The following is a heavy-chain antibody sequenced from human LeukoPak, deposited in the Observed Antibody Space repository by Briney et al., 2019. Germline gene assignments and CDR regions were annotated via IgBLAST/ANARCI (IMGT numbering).Heavy chain of an antibody. CDR3: ARDRYCSGGSCYSGVGFDP. CDR2: ISAYNGNT. V-gene: IGHV1-18*01. D-gene: IGHD2-15*01. CDR1: GYTFTSYG. J-gene: IGHJ5*02. Sequence: GASVKVSCKASGYTFTSYGISWVRQAPGQGLEWMGWISAYNGNTNYVQKLQGRVTMTTDTSTSTAYMELRSLRSDDTAVYYCARDRYCSGGSCYSGVGFDPWGQGTLVTVSS.